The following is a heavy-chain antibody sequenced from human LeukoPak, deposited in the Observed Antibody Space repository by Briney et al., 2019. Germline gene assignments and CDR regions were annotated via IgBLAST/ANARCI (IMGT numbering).Heavy chain of an antibody. CDR1: GDSVSSNSAA. CDR2: TYYRSKWYN. D-gene: IGHD2-2*02. CDR3: AREGVVVPAAIRGPNWFDP. V-gene: IGHV6-1*01. J-gene: IGHJ5*02. Sequence: SQTLSLTCAISGDSVSSNSAAWNWIRQSPSRGLEWLVRTYYRSKWYNDYAVSVKSRITINPDTSKNQFSLQLNSVTPEDTAVYYCAREGVVVPAAIRGPNWFDPWGQGTLVTVSS.